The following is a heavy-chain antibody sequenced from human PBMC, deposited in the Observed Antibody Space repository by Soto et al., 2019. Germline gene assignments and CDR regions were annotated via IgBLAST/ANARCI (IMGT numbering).Heavy chain of an antibody. D-gene: IGHD6-13*01. CDR1: GGTFSSYA. CDR3: ARAAFSIAAAGTGNYYYGMDV. J-gene: IGHJ6*02. CDR2: IIPIFGTA. V-gene: IGHV1-69*06. Sequence: SVKVSCKASGGTFSSYAISWVRQAPGQGLEWMGGIIPIFGTANYAQKFQGRGTITADKSTSTAYMELSSLRSEDTAVYYCARAAFSIAAAGTGNYYYGMDVWGQGTTVTVSS.